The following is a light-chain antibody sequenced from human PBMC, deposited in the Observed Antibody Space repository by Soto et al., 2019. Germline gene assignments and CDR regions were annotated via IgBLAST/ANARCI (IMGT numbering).Light chain of an antibody. CDR2: TAS. J-gene: IGKJ1*01. CDR3: QQGYSTPRT. V-gene: IGKV1-39*01. CDR1: QGVRKF. Sequence: DIQMTQSPSTLSASVGDRVTITCRASQGVRKFLNWYQQKPGKAPKLLIYTASGLQSAVPVRFSGSGSATAFTLTTSSLQPEDFETSYCQQGYSTPRTFGQGTKVDIK.